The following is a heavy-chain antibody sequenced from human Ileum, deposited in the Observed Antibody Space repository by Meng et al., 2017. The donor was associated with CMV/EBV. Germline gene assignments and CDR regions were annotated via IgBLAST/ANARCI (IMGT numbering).Heavy chain of an antibody. D-gene: IGHD6-13*01. J-gene: IGHJ4*02. CDR1: GGSSSRSNW. CDR2: IYHSGST. V-gene: IGHV4-4*02. Sequence: SGGSSSRSNWWSWVRQPPGKGLEWIGEIYHSGSTNYNPSLKSRVTISVDKSKNQFSLKLSSVTAADTAVYYCARALASGSSLGWFDYWGQGTLVTVSS. CDR3: ARALASGSSLGWFDY.